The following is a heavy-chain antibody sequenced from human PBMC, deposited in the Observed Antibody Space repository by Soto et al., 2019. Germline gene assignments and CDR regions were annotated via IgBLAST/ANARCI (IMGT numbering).Heavy chain of an antibody. J-gene: IGHJ5*02. V-gene: IGHV6-1*01. CDR2: TYYMSKWYN. CDR1: GGSVSSNSAA. CDR3: ARGLWNWFDP. Sequence: SQTLSLTCAISGGSVSSNSAAWNWIRQSPSRGLEWLGRTYYMSKWYNDYAVSVKSRITIHPDTSKNQFSLQLNSVTPEDTALYYCARGLWNWFDPWGQGTLVTVS. D-gene: IGHD3-10*01.